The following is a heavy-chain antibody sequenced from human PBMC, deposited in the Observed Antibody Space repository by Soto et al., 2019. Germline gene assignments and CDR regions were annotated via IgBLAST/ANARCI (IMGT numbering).Heavy chain of an antibody. CDR1: GGSISSSNW. Sequence: QVQLQESGPGLVKPSGTLSLTCAVSGGSISSSNWWSWVRQPPGKGLEWIGEIYHSGSTNYNPSLKSRVPISVDKSKNQFSLKLSSVTAADTAVYYCAKTRSVRGDLRYFDYWGQGTLVTVSS. D-gene: IGHD3-10*01. CDR2: IYHSGST. J-gene: IGHJ4*02. CDR3: AKTRSVRGDLRYFDY. V-gene: IGHV4-4*02.